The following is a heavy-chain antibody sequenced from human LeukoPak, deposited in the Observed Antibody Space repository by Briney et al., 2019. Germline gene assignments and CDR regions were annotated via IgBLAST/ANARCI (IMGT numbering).Heavy chain of an antibody. CDR1: GFTFNLYW. Sequence: GGSLRLSCAASGFTFNLYWLHWVRQAPGKGLECVSRISDDGTTTNYADSVKRRFTISRDNAKNTLFLQMHSLRVDDTAVYYCARDSRYHSGWGSYQSYWFDPWGQGTLVIVSS. V-gene: IGHV3-74*01. D-gene: IGHD3-10*01. J-gene: IGHJ5*02. CDR3: ARDSRYHSGWGSYQSYWFDP. CDR2: ISDDGTTT.